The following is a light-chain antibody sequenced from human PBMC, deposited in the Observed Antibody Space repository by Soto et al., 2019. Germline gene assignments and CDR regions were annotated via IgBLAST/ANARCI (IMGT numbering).Light chain of an antibody. CDR2: WAS. CDR1: QSVLYSGNNKNY. Sequence: DIVMTQSPDSLAVSLGERATVNCKSSQSVLYSGNNKNYLAWYQQKPGQPPKVILYWASTRESGVPARFSGSGSGTDFTLTISSLQAEDVAVYYCQQYYSSPFTFGGGTKVEIK. CDR3: QQYYSSPFT. V-gene: IGKV4-1*01. J-gene: IGKJ4*01.